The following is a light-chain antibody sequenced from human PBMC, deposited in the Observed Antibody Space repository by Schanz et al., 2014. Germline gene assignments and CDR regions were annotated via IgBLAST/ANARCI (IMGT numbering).Light chain of an antibody. CDR3: QHET. Sequence: EIVMTQSPATLSVSPGERATLSCRASQSIGRDLAWYQQRSGQTPRLLIYDASTRATAIPDRFSGSGSGTDFTLTITSLQPDDFATYYCQHETFGQGTKLEIK. CDR2: DAS. V-gene: IGKV3D-15*01. CDR1: QSIGRD. J-gene: IGKJ2*01.